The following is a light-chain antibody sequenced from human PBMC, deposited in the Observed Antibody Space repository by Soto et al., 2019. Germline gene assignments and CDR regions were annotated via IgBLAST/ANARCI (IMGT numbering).Light chain of an antibody. V-gene: IGKV3-11*01. Sequence: EIVLTQSPATLSLSPGERATLPCRATQSVRSSLAWYLQQPGQAPRLLIYDASKRATGIPARFSGSGSGTDFTLTISSLEPEDFAVYYCQQRSNWPRTFGQGTKVDI. CDR3: QQRSNWPRT. CDR1: QSVRSS. CDR2: DAS. J-gene: IGKJ1*01.